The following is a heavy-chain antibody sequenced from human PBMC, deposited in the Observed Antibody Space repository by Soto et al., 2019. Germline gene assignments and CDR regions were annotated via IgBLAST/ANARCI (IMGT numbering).Heavy chain of an antibody. J-gene: IGHJ4*02. Sequence: QVQLVQSGAEVKKPGASVKVSCKASGYTFTGYHMHWVRQAPGQGLKWMGWINPNSGGTNYAQKFQGWVTMTRDTSISTAYMELSRLRSDDTAVYYCARSSSSWSTYFDYWGQGTLVTVSS. D-gene: IGHD6-13*01. CDR2: INPNSGGT. CDR3: ARSSSSWSTYFDY. V-gene: IGHV1-2*04. CDR1: GYTFTGYH.